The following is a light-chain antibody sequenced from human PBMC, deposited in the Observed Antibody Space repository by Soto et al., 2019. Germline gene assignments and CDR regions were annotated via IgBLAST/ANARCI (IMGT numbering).Light chain of an antibody. Sequence: QSVLTQPASVSGSPGQSIAISCTGTSSDVGGYDYVSWYQQHPDKAPKLMIYEVTKRPSGVSNRFSGSKSGNTASLTISGPHPEAGADYYCSPQKSGSPRVFGRGTNLPVL. J-gene: IGLJ1*01. V-gene: IGLV2-14*01. CDR1: SSDVGGYDY. CDR2: EVT. CDR3: SPQKSGSPRV.